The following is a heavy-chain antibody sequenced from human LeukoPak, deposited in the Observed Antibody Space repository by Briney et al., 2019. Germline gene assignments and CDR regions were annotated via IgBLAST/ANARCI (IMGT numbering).Heavy chain of an antibody. V-gene: IGHV4-4*07. J-gene: IGHJ3*02. CDR3: ARETKYDILTGFARDAFDI. D-gene: IGHD3-9*01. Sequence: PSETLSLTCTVSGGSISSYYWSWIRQPAGKGLEWIGRIYTSGSTNYNPSLKSRVTMSVDTSKNQFSLKLSSVTAADTAVYYCARETKYDILTGFARDAFDIRGQGTMVTVSS. CDR2: IYTSGST. CDR1: GGSISSYY.